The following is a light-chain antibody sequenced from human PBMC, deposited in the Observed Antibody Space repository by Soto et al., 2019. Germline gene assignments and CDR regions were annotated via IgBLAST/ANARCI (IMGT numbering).Light chain of an antibody. J-gene: IGKJ1*01. CDR3: QQYNNWWT. V-gene: IGKV3-15*01. Sequence: EIVMTQSPATLSVSPGERATLSCRVSQSVSNNLAWYQKKPGQAPRLLIYGASTRATGIPARFSGSGSGTEFTLTISSLQSEDFAVYYCQQYNNWWTFGQGTRVEIK. CDR1: QSVSNN. CDR2: GAS.